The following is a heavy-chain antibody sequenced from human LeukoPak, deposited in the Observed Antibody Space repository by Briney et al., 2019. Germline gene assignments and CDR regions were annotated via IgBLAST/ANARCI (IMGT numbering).Heavy chain of an antibody. V-gene: IGHV3-30-3*01. CDR3: ARGSSSLRAVVVDIDT. CDR1: GXTFSNYA. Sequence: QPGRSLRLSFAASGXTFSNYAMHWVRQAPGKGLEWAAVISYTGSNKYYADSVKGRFTISRDNSKNTLYLQMNSLRTEDTAVYYCARGSSSLRAVVVDIDTWGQGTMVTVSS. CDR2: ISYTGSNK. J-gene: IGHJ3*02. D-gene: IGHD2-15*01.